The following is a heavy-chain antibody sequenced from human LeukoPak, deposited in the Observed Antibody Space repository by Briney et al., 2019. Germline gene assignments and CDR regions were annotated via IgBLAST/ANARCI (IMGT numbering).Heavy chain of an antibody. Sequence: PGGSLRLSCTTSGFTFGDYGMSWFRQAPGKGLEWVSFIRSKTYSGATDYAASVKGRFVISRDDSESIAYLQMNSLRVEDTAVYYCAKETTAHTSRTLDYWGQGTLVTVSS. CDR2: IRSKTYSGAT. V-gene: IGHV3-49*03. CDR3: AKETTAHTSRTLDY. D-gene: IGHD2-2*01. CDR1: GFTFGDYG. J-gene: IGHJ4*02.